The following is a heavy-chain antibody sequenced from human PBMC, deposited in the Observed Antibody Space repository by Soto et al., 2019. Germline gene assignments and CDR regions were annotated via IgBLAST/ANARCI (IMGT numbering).Heavy chain of an antibody. CDR3: AKEMDCSGGSCYSYYYYGMDV. Sequence: EVQLLESGGGLVQPGGSLRLSCAASGFTFSSYAMSWVRQAPGKGLEWVSAISGSGGSTYYADSVKGRFTISRDNSKNTLYLQMNSLRAEDTAVYYCAKEMDCSGGSCYSYYYYGMDVWGQGTTVTVSS. V-gene: IGHV3-23*01. D-gene: IGHD2-15*01. J-gene: IGHJ6*02. CDR2: ISGSGGST. CDR1: GFTFSSYA.